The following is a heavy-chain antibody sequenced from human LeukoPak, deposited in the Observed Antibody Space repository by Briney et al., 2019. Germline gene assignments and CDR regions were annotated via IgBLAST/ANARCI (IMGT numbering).Heavy chain of an antibody. Sequence: ASVKVSCTASGYTFTSYGISWVRQAPGQGLEWMGWISAYNGNTNYAQKLQGRVTMTTDTSTSTAYMELRSLRSDDTAVYYCARDCSGGSCYYFWFDPWGQGTLVTVSS. CDR1: GYTFTSYG. J-gene: IGHJ5*02. CDR2: ISAYNGNT. CDR3: ARDCSGGSCYYFWFDP. D-gene: IGHD2-15*01. V-gene: IGHV1-18*01.